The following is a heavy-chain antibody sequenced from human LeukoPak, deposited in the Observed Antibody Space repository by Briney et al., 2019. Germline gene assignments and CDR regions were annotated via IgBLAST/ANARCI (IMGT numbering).Heavy chain of an antibody. CDR3: AREGATYYYGSASPFDY. J-gene: IGHJ4*02. D-gene: IGHD3-10*01. V-gene: IGHV3-74*01. CDR1: GFTFSSYW. CDR2: ISGDGSST. Sequence: PGGSLRLSCAGSGFTFSSYWMHWVRQAPGKGLVWVSRISGDGSSTTYADSVKGRFTISRDNSKNTLYLQMNSLRAEDTAVYYCAREGATYYYGSASPFDYWGQGTLVTVSS.